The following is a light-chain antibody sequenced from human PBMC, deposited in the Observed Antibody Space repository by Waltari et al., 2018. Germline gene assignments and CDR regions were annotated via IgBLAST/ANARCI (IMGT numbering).Light chain of an antibody. CDR2: ENN. Sequence: NFMLTQPHSVAASRGMTVNISCTRSRGSIASYFVQWYQQRPGSVPSTVIYENNQRPSGVPDRFSGSIDSSSNSASLTISGLKTEDEADYFCQSYDGTSLKMSGGGTRLTVL. V-gene: IGLV6-57*03. J-gene: IGLJ3*02. CDR1: RGSIASYF. CDR3: QSYDGTSLKM.